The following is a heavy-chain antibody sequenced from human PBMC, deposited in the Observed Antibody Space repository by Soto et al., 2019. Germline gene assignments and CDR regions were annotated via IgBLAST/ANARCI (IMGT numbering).Heavy chain of an antibody. CDR3: ARDSFGSGSYSTYYFDY. CDR2: IWYDGSNK. V-gene: IGHV3-33*01. D-gene: IGHD3-10*01. Sequence: GGSLRLSCAASGFTFSSYGMHWVRQAPGKGLEWVAVIWYDGSNKYYADSVKGRFTISRDNSKNTLYLQMNSLGAEDTAVYYCARDSFGSGSYSTYYFDYWGQGTLVTVSS. J-gene: IGHJ4*02. CDR1: GFTFSSYG.